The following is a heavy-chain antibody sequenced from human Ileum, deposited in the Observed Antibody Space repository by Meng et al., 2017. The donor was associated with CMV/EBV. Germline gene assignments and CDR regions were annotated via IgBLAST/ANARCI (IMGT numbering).Heavy chain of an antibody. V-gene: IGHV3-30*02. Sequence: GESLKISCVASGLSFSSYGLHWVRQAPGKGLEWVAFIRFDGSDQYYADSVKGRFTISRDNSKNTLFLQMSGLRPDDTAVYYCAKDGPRTSPLDYWGQGTLVTVSS. CDR3: AKDGPRTSPLDY. CDR2: IRFDGSDQ. J-gene: IGHJ4*02. CDR1: GLSFSSYG.